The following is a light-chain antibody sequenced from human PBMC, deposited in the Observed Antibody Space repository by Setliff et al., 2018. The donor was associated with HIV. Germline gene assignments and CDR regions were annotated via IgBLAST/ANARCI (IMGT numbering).Light chain of an antibody. Sequence: QSVLAQPASVSGSPGQSITISCTGTNSDVGGYNYVSWYQQYPGKAPKLMIYEVSNRPSGVSNRFSGSKSGSTASLTISGLQAEDEAEYYCSSYRSNNPYDFGTGTKVTVL. CDR2: EVS. CDR3: SSYRSNNPYD. V-gene: IGLV2-14*01. J-gene: IGLJ1*01. CDR1: NSDVGGYNY.